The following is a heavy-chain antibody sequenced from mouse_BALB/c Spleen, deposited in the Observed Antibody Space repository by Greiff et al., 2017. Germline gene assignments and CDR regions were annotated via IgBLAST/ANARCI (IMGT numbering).Heavy chain of an antibody. V-gene: IGHV2-9*02. J-gene: IGHJ2*01. CDR2: IWAGGST. D-gene: IGHD1-2*01. Sequence: QVQLKESGPGLVAPSQSLSITCTVSGFSLTSYGVHWVRQPPGKGLEWLGVIWAGGSTNYNSALMSRLSISKDNSKSQVFLKMNSLQTDDTAMYYCAREEGRLRGYFDYWGQGTTLTVSS. CDR1: GFSLTSYG. CDR3: AREEGRLRGYFDY.